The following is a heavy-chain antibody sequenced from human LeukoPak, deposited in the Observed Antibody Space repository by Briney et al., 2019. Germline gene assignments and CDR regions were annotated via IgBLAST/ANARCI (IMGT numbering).Heavy chain of an antibody. J-gene: IGHJ6*03. CDR3: ARVKYTYGSRHYYMDV. Sequence: ASVKVSCKASGYTFISHYMHWVRQAPGQGLEWMGTINPSSGGTSYAQKFQGRVTMTRDTSTSTVYMELSSLRSEDTALYYCARVKYTYGSRHYYMDVWGKGTTVTISS. D-gene: IGHD5-18*01. CDR1: GYTFISHY. V-gene: IGHV1-46*01. CDR2: INPSSGGT.